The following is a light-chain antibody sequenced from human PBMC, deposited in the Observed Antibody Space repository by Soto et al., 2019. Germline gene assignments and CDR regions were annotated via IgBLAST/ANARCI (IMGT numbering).Light chain of an antibody. CDR2: GAS. Sequence: EIVLTQSPGTLSLSPGERATLSCRASQSVSSNYLAWHQQKPGEALRLLIYGASIRATGIPDRFSGSRSGTDFNIAISRLEPDEWAVYYCQEYGSSPSTLGEGTKVDIE. J-gene: IGKJ1*01. CDR1: QSVSSNY. CDR3: QEYGSSPST. V-gene: IGKV3-20*01.